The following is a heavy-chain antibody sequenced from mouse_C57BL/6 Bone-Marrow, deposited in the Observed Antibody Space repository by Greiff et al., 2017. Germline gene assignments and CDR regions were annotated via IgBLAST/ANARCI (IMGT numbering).Heavy chain of an antibody. CDR2: IYPGGGYT. CDR3: AKKEEYYPFDY. J-gene: IGHJ2*01. CDR1: GYTFTNYW. D-gene: IGHD1-1*01. Sequence: QVQLQQSGAELVRPGTSVKMSCKASGYTFTNYWIGWAKQRPGQGLEWIGDIYPGGGYTNYNEKFKGKATLTAEQSSSTAYLQFSSMTSEDSASDYCAKKEEYYPFDYWGQGTTLTVSS. V-gene: IGHV1-63*01.